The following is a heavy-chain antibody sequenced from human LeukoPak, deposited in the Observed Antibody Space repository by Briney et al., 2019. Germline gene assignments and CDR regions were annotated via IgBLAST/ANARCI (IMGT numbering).Heavy chain of an antibody. CDR2: IYHSGST. J-gene: IGHJ4*02. CDR3: AREVGGTGVFDY. D-gene: IGHD3-10*01. Sequence: SETLSLTCTVSDGSISSYYWSWIRQPPGKGLEWIGYIYHSGSTYYNPSLKSRVTISVDRCKNQFSLKLSSVTAADTAVYYCAREVGGTGVFDYWGQGTLVTVSS. V-gene: IGHV4-59*12. CDR1: DGSISSYY.